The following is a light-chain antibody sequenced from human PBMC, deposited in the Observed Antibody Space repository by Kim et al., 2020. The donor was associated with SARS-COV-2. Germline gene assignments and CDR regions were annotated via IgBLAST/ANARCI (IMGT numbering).Light chain of an antibody. Sequence: DIVMTQSPDSLAVSLGERATINCKSSQTVLYRSSNKNYLAWYQQKVGQPPKLLIYWASTRESGVPDRFSGSGSGTDFTLTISNLQAEDVAVYYCQQYFDPPLTFGGGTKVDIK. CDR3: QQYFDPPLT. J-gene: IGKJ4*01. V-gene: IGKV4-1*01. CDR1: QTVLYRSSNKNY. CDR2: WAS.